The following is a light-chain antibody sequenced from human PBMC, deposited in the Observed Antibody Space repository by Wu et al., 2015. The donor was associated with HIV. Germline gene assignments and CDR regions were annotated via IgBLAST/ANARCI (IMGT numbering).Light chain of an antibody. CDR2: DAS. J-gene: IGKJ1*01. V-gene: IGKV3-11*01. CDR3: HQYDNWPPWT. Sequence: EIVLTQSPATLSLSPGERATLSCRASQSVSSYLAWYQQKPGQAPRLLIYDASNRATGIPARFSGSGSGTDFTLTISSLEPEDFAVYYCHQYDNWPPWTFGQGTKVE. CDR1: QSVSSY.